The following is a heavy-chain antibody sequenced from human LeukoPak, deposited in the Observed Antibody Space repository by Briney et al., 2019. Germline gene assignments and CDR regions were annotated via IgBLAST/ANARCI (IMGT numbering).Heavy chain of an antibody. CDR1: GGSISSYY. J-gene: IGHJ6*02. CDR2: IYYSGST. V-gene: IGHV4-59*08. D-gene: IGHD6-13*01. Sequence: SETLSLTCTVSGGSISSYYWSWIRQPPGKGLEWIGYIYYSGSTNYNPSLKSRVTISVDTSKNQFSLKLSSVTAADTAVYYCARRLGSAAADPNYYYYGMDVWGQGTTVTVSS. CDR3: ARRLGSAAADPNYYYYGMDV.